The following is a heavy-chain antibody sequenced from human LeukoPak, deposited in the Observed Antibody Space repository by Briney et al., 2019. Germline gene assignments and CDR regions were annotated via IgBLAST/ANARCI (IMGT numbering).Heavy chain of an antibody. Sequence: GESLQISCKGSGYSFTSYWIGWVRQMPGKGREWMGIIYPGDSDTRYSPSFQGQVTISGDKSISTAYLQWSSLNTSDTAMYYCARYTGHYYFDYWGQGTLVTVSS. D-gene: IGHD1-1*01. CDR3: ARYTGHYYFDY. CDR1: GYSFTSYW. V-gene: IGHV5-51*01. J-gene: IGHJ4*02. CDR2: IYPGDSDT.